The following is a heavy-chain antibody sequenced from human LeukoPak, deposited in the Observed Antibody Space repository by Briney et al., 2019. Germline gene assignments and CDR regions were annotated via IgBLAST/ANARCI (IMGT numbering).Heavy chain of an antibody. CDR2: IHTTGST. CDR1: GGSISSYY. Sequence: SETLSLTCTVSGGSISSYYWSWIRQPAGKGLEWIGRIHTTGSTNYNPSLRSRVTMSVDTSKNQFSLKLGSVTAADTAVYYCARLEYCSGGSCYGDYWGQGIVDTVSS. J-gene: IGHJ4*02. D-gene: IGHD2-15*01. V-gene: IGHV4-4*07. CDR3: ARLEYCSGGSCYGDY.